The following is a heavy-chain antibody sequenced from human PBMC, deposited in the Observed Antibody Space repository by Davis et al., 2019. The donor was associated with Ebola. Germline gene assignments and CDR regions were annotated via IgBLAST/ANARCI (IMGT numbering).Heavy chain of an antibody. CDR3: ARGGRDYYDSSGYLYYFDY. D-gene: IGHD3-22*01. V-gene: IGHV3-30-3*01. J-gene: IGHJ4*02. Sequence: PGGSLRLSCAASGFTFSSYAMSWVRQAPGKGLEWVAVISYDGSNKYYADSVKGRFTISRDNSKNTLYLQMNSLRAEDTAVYYCARGGRDYYDSSGYLYYFDYWGQGTLVTVSS. CDR2: ISYDGSNK. CDR1: GFTFSSYA.